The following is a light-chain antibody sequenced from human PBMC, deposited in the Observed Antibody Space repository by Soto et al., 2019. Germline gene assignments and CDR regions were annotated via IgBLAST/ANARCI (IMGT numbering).Light chain of an antibody. Sequence: EIVMTQSPATLSVSPGERATLSCRASQSVSSNLAWYQQKPGQAPRLLIYGASTRATGIPARFSGSGSGTVFPPTSSSLHSEYVAVYYWQQYNNLYTFGQGTKLEIK. CDR2: GAS. V-gene: IGKV3-15*01. CDR1: QSVSSN. J-gene: IGKJ2*01. CDR3: QQYNNLYT.